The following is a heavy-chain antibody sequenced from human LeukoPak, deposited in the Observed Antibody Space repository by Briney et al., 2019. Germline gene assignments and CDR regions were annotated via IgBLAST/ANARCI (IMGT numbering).Heavy chain of an antibody. CDR1: GFTFSSYS. Sequence: PGGSLRLFCAASGFTFSSYSMNWVRQAPGKGLEWVSSISSSSSYIYYADSVKGRFTISRDNARNSLYLQMNSLRAEDTAVYYCARSFLSIAAAATDYWGQGTLVTVSS. CDR3: ARSFLSIAAAATDY. V-gene: IGHV3-21*01. CDR2: ISSSSSYI. J-gene: IGHJ4*02. D-gene: IGHD6-13*01.